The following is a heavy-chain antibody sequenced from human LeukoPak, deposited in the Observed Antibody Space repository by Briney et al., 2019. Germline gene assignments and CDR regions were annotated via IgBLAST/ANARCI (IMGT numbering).Heavy chain of an antibody. V-gene: IGHV3-11*01. CDR3: ARLIVGATTVFDY. CDR2: ISSSGSTI. D-gene: IGHD1-26*01. CDR1: GFTFSDYY. Sequence: PGGSLRLSCAASGFTFSDYYMSWIRQAPGKGLEWVSYISSSGSTIYYADSVKGRFTISGDNAKNSLYLQMNSLRAEDTAVYYCARLIVGATTVFDYWGQGTLVTVSS. J-gene: IGHJ4*02.